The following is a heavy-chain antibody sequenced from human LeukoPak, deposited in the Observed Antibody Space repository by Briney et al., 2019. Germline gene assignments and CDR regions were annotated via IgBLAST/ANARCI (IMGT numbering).Heavy chain of an antibody. CDR1: GGSFSGYY. V-gene: IGHV4-34*01. CDR3: ARGNLYDFWSGYYVEESDY. CDR2: INHSGST. D-gene: IGHD3-3*01. J-gene: IGHJ4*02. Sequence: SETLSLTCAVYGGSFSGYYWSWIRQPPGKGLEWIGEINHSGSTNYNPSLKSRVTISVDTSKNQFSLKLSSVTAADTAVYYCARGNLYDFWSGYYVEESDYWGQGTLVTVSS.